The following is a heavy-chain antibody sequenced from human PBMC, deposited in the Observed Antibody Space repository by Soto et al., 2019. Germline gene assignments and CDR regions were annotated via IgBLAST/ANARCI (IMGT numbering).Heavy chain of an antibody. CDR1: GYSFTSYW. D-gene: IGHD3-3*01. J-gene: IGHJ6*02. Sequence: HGESLKISCKGSGYSFTSYWISWVRQMPGKGLEWMGRIDPSDSYTNYSPSFQGHVTISADKSISTAYLQWSSLKASDTAMYYCARDHDFCIGYFSPNYCGMDVWGQGPTVTVSS. CDR3: ARDHDFCIGYFSPNYCGMDV. V-gene: IGHV5-10-1*01. CDR2: IDPSDSYT.